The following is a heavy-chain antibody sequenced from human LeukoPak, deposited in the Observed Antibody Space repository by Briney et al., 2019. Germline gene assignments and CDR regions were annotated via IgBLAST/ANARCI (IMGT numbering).Heavy chain of an antibody. V-gene: IGHV1-18*01. CDR3: AREGNYDFWSGYNYYYYYYMDV. CDR1: GYTFTSYG. Sequence: ASVKVSCKASGYTFTSYGISWVRQATGQGLEWMGWISAYNGNTNYAQKLQGRVTMTTDTSTSTAYMELRSLRSDDTAVYYCAREGNYDFWSGYNYYYYYYMDVWGKGTTVTVSS. CDR2: ISAYNGNT. J-gene: IGHJ6*03. D-gene: IGHD3-3*01.